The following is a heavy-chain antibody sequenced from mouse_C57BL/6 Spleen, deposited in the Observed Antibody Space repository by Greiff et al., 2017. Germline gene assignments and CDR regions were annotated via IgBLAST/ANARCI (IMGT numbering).Heavy chain of an antibody. CDR2: IHPNSGST. CDR1: GYTFTSYW. J-gene: IGHJ3*01. D-gene: IGHD2-1*01. V-gene: IGHV1-64*01. Sequence: QVQLQQPGAELVKPGASVKLSCKASGYTFTSYWMHWVKQRPGQGLEWIGMIHPNSGSTNYNEKFKSKATLTVDKSSSTAYMQLSSLTSEDSAVYYCARSSYGNYPAWFAYWGQGTLVTVSA. CDR3: ARSSYGNYPAWFAY.